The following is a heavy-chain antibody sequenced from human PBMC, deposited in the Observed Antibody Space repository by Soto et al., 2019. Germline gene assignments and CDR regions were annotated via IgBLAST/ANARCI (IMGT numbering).Heavy chain of an antibody. V-gene: IGHV1-69*06. D-gene: IGHD3-22*01. Sequence: QVQLVQSGAAVKKPGSSVKVSCKASGGTFTTYAISWVRQSPGQGLEWMGGIIPVFGTATYAQKVQGRLGITAFRSTDTVYLVGSGLRSDGTASDYCGGDVPHSSAWHRLDYWGQGPLVTV. CDR3: GGDVPHSSAWHRLDY. J-gene: IGHJ4*02. CDR1: GGTFTTYA. CDR2: IIPVFGTA.